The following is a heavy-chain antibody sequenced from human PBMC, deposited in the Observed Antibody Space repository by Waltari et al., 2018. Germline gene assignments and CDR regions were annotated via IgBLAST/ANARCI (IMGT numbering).Heavy chain of an antibody. V-gene: IGHV3-30*02. Sequence: QVQLVGAGGGVVQHGGHMRIYWAASGFTFSKFDIHWVPTAPGKGLEWVSFIRYDGGDKDYADSVKGRFTISRDNSKNTLYLQMNSLRVEDTALYYCAKDWGYYGSGSYDYWGQGTLVTVSS. CDR1: GFTFSKFD. CDR2: IRYDGGDK. J-gene: IGHJ4*02. CDR3: AKDWGYYGSGSYDY. D-gene: IGHD3-10*01.